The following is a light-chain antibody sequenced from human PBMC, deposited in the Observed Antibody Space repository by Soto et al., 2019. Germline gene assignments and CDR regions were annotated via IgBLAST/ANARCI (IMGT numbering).Light chain of an antibody. CDR1: QSVSSSY. J-gene: IGKJ5*01. Sequence: DSVLTQYTGTLSLSPGERATLSCRASQSVSSSYLAWYQQKPGQAPRLLIYGASSRATGIPDRFSGSGSGTDFTLTISRLEPEDFAVYYCHLELTFCHGTLLAIK. CDR3: HLELT. V-gene: IGKV3-20*01. CDR2: GAS.